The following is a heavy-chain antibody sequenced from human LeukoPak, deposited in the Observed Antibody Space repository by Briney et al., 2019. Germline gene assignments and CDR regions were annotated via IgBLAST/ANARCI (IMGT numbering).Heavy chain of an antibody. J-gene: IGHJ4*02. Sequence: GRSLRLSCAASGFSFSNYWMSWVRQAPGKGLEWVASISENGRAKPYVASVRGPFTISRDNTKNSLYLQMNSLRVEDTTVYYCARGGAAAARKRGIDYWGQGTLVTVSS. V-gene: IGHV3-7*01. CDR3: ARGGAAAARKRGIDY. CDR2: ISENGRAK. CDR1: GFSFSNYW. D-gene: IGHD6-13*01.